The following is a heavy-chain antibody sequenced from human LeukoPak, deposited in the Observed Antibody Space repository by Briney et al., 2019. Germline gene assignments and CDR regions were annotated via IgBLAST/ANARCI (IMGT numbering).Heavy chain of an antibody. J-gene: IGHJ4*02. CDR1: GGTFSSYA. CDR3: ASLVGATTKETPFDY. Sequence: GASVKVSCKASGGTFSSYAISWVRQAPGQGLEWMGGIIPIFGTANYAQKFQGRVTITTDESTSTAYMELSSLRSEDTAVYYCASLVGATTKETPFDYWGQGTLVTVSS. V-gene: IGHV1-69*05. CDR2: IIPIFGTA. D-gene: IGHD1-26*01.